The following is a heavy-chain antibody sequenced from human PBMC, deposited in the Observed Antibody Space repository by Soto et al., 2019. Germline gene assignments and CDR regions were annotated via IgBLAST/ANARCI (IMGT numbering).Heavy chain of an antibody. CDR2: INSDSGGT. V-gene: IGHV1-2*02. J-gene: IGHJ5*02. Sequence: GASVKVSCKTSGYTFTDYYIYWVRQAPGQGLEWMGWINSDSGGTYYAQNFQGRVTMTRDTSISTAYVELTRLTPDETAVYYCERNFCGSKSCHGWFAPWGQGTLVTVSS. D-gene: IGHD2-2*01. CDR1: GYTFTDYY. CDR3: ERNFCGSKSCHGWFAP.